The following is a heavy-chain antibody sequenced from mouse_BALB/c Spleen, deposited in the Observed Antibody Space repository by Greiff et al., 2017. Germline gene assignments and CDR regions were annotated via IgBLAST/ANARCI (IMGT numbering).Heavy chain of an antibody. D-gene: IGHD2-4*01. CDR3: ARRRDDYDLAWFAD. CDR2: INPSNGGT. CDR1: GYTFTSYW. Sequence: QVQLQQPGAELVKPGASVKLSCKASGYTFTSYWMHWVKLRPGQGFAWIGEINPSNGGTNYNEKFKGKATLTADTSSSTAYMQHSSLTSEDSAVYFCARRRDDYDLAWFADWSQGTLVTVSA. V-gene: IGHV1-53*01. J-gene: IGHJ3*01.